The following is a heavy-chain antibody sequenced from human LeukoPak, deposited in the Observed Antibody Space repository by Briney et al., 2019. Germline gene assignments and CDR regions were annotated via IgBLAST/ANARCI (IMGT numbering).Heavy chain of an antibody. V-gene: IGHV1-46*01. CDR2: ISPSDGGT. CDR3: AREYILTGYPLDY. D-gene: IGHD3-9*01. CDR1: GYTFTSYG. Sequence: ASVKVSCKASGYTFTSYGISWVRQAPGQGLEWMGIISPSDGGTTYQGRVTMTRDTSTSTVYMELSSLRSEDTAMYYCAREYILTGYPLDYWGQGTLVTVSS. J-gene: IGHJ4*02.